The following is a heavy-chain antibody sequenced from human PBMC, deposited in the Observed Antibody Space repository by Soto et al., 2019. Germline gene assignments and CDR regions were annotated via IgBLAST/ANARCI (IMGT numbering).Heavy chain of an antibody. Sequence: PGGSLRLSCAASGFTFSSYGMHWVRQAPGKGLEWVAVIWYDGSNKYYADSVKGRFTISRDNSKNTLYLQMNSLRAEDTAVYYCAREHCSSTSCYMNWFDPWGQGTLVTVSS. CDR2: IWYDGSNK. CDR3: AREHCSSTSCYMNWFDP. CDR1: GFTFSSYG. V-gene: IGHV3-33*01. D-gene: IGHD2-2*02. J-gene: IGHJ5*02.